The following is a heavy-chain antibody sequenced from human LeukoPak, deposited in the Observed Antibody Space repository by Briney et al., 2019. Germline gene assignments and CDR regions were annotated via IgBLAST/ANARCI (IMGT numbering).Heavy chain of an antibody. CDR1: GFTFSNYG. J-gene: IGHJ5*02. D-gene: IGHD4-11*01. Sequence: GGSLRLSCAASGFTFSNYGMHWVRQAPGKGLEWVAFIQYDGSNKYYADSVKGRFTISRDNSKNTLYLQMNSLRGEDTAVYYCAKDGPILTVTPYNWFDPWGQGTLVTVSS. V-gene: IGHV3-30*02. CDR2: IQYDGSNK. CDR3: AKDGPILTVTPYNWFDP.